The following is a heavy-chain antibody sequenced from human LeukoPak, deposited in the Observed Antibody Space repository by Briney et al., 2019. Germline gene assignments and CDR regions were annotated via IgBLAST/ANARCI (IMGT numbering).Heavy chain of an antibody. V-gene: IGHV4-39*07. CDR1: GGSISSSSYY. J-gene: IGHJ2*01. CDR3: ASVLGGAPLGYFDL. CDR2: IYSSGST. Sequence: SETLSLTCTVSGGSISSSSYYWGWIRQPPGKGLEWIGSIYSSGSTYYNPSLKSRVTISVDTSKNQFSLKLSSVTAADTAVYYCASVLGGAPLGYFDLWGRGTLVTVSS. D-gene: IGHD1-26*01.